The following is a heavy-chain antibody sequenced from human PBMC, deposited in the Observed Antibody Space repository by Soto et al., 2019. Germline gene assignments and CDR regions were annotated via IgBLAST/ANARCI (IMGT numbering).Heavy chain of an antibody. Sequence: QVQLVQSGAEVKGPGASVKISCKASGYTFISFYIHWVRQAPGQGLEWMGIINPSCGSTNYAQRFQGRVIVTRDTSTNTVDMELSSLRSEDTAFYYCARGLGSGDYWGQGTLVTVSS. CDR1: GYTFISFY. D-gene: IGHD3-3*01. CDR2: INPSCGST. V-gene: IGHV1-46*03. CDR3: ARGLGSGDY. J-gene: IGHJ4*02.